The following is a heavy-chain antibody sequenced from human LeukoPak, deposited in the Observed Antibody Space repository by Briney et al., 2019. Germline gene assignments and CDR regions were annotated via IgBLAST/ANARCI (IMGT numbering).Heavy chain of an antibody. J-gene: IGHJ5*02. CDR1: GYTFTSYA. Sequence: VASVKVSCKASGYTFTSYAMNWVRQAPGQGLEWMGWINNNTGNPTYAQSFTGRFVFSFDTSVSTAYLQISRLKAEDTAVYYCARDLRLGGGGITGTAVSNWFDPWGQGTLVTVSS. V-gene: IGHV7-4-1*02. CDR2: INNNTGNP. CDR3: ARDLRLGGGGITGTAVSNWFDP. D-gene: IGHD1-20*01.